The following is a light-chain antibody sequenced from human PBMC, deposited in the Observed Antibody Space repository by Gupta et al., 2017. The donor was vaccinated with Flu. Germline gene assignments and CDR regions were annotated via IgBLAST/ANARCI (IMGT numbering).Light chain of an antibody. CDR1: QNIDTD. J-gene: IGKJ1*01. Sequence: DIQMTQSPSSLSASPGDRVTITCRASQNIDTDLNWYRQKVGRAPELLIYAASTLHSGIPSRFSGSGSGTDFTLTISNLQPEDLATYFCQQSYVYPRSFGQGTTMDIK. CDR3: QQSYVYPRS. CDR2: AAS. V-gene: IGKV1-39*01.